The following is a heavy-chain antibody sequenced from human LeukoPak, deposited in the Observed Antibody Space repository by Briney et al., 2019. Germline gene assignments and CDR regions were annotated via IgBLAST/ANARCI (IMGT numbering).Heavy chain of an antibody. J-gene: IGHJ4*02. V-gene: IGHV4-38-2*02. Sequence: SETLSLTCTVSGYSISSGYYWGWIRPPPGKGLEWIGSIYHSGSTYYNPSLKSRVTISVDTSKNQFSLKLSSVTAADTAVYYCARDGRPDNKYYYDSSGLIDYWGQGTLVTVSS. D-gene: IGHD3-22*01. CDR1: GYSISSGYY. CDR3: ARDGRPDNKYYYDSSGLIDY. CDR2: IYHSGST.